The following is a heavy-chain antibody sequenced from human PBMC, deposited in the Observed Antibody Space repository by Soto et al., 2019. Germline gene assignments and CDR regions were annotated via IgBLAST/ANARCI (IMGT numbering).Heavy chain of an antibody. CDR2: MNPNSGNT. V-gene: IGHV1-8*01. CDR3: ARSPIVVVPAAMYYYMDV. Sequence: ASVKVSCKASGYTFTSYDINWVRQATGQGREWMGWMNPNSGNTGYAQKFQGRVTMTRNTSISTAYMELSSLRSEDTAVYYCARSPIVVVPAAMYYYMDVWGKGTTVTVSS. CDR1: GYTFTSYD. J-gene: IGHJ6*03. D-gene: IGHD2-2*01.